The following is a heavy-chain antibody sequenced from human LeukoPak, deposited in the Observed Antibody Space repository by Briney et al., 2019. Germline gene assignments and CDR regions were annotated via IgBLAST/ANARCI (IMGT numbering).Heavy chain of an antibody. V-gene: IGHV3-23*01. D-gene: IGHD2-15*01. CDR1: GFTFSSYA. CDR2: ISGTGGTT. CDR3: VKSPLNLGYCSGGSCHYSDY. J-gene: IGHJ4*02. Sequence: GGSLRLSCVGSGFTFSSYAMSWVRQTPGKGLEWVSVISGTGGTTYYADSVKGRFTISRDNSKNTPYLQMNSLRAEDTAVYYCVKSPLNLGYCSGGSCHYSDYWGQGTLVTVSS.